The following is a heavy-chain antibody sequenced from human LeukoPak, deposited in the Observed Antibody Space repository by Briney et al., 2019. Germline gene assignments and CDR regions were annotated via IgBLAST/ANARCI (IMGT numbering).Heavy chain of an antibody. V-gene: IGHV3-23*01. D-gene: IGHD6-13*01. CDR3: AKEDFSSSWYRDYYFDY. J-gene: IGHJ4*02. CDR1: GSTFSSYA. Sequence: PGGSLRLSCAASGSTFSSYAMSWVRQAPGKGLEWVSAISGSGGSTYYADSVKGRFTISRDNSKNTLYLQMNSLRAEDTAVYYCAKEDFSSSWYRDYYFDYWGQGTLVTVSS. CDR2: ISGSGGST.